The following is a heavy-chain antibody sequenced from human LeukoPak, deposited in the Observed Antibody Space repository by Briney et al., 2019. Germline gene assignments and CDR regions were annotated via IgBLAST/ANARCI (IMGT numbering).Heavy chain of an antibody. CDR2: ISSSSSTI. J-gene: IGHJ4*02. D-gene: IGHD3-3*01. CDR1: GFTFSTYS. Sequence: GGSLRLSCAASGFTFSTYSMNWVRQAPGKGLEWVSYISSSSSTIYYADSVKGRFTISRDNAKNSLYLQMNSLRAEDTAVYYCARDAHYDFWSGYYSTWPLGYWGQETLVTVSS. V-gene: IGHV3-48*04. CDR3: ARDAHYDFWSGYYSTWPLGY.